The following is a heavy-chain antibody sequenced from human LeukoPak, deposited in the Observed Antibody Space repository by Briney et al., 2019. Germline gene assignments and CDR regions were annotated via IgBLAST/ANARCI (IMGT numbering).Heavy chain of an antibody. J-gene: IGHJ3*02. D-gene: IGHD2-2*01. CDR2: IKTDGSFT. V-gene: IGHV3-74*01. CDR3: ARNLKDYVVVPAATAFDI. Sequence: GGSLRLSCAASGFTFSRFWMHWVHQAPGKGLVWVSRIKTDGSFTSYADSVKGRFTISRDNSKNTLYLQMNSLRAEDTAVYYCARNLKDYVVVPAATAFDIWGQGTMVTVSS. CDR1: GFTFSRFW.